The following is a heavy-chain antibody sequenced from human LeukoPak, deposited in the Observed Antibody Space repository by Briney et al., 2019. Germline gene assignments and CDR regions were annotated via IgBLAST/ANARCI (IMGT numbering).Heavy chain of an antibody. Sequence: SETLSLTCTVSGNSISSGSYYWSWIRQPAGKGLEWIGRIYTSGSTNYNPSLKSRVTISVDTSKNQFSLKLSSVTAADTAVYYCARGGPGYYASGTLGYFDYWGQGTLVTVSS. CDR1: GNSISSGSYY. CDR2: IYTSGST. J-gene: IGHJ4*02. D-gene: IGHD3-10*01. V-gene: IGHV4-61*02. CDR3: ARGGPGYYASGTLGYFDY.